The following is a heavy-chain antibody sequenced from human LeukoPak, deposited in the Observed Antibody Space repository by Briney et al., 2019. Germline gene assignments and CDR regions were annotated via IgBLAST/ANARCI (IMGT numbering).Heavy chain of an antibody. CDR1: GFTFSGHS. Sequence: PGGSLTLSCAASGFTFSGHSMNWVRQAPGKGLEWVSSITSTGSHVYYADSVKGRFAISRDNTKNSLSLQANSLRVEDTAVYYCARDGSPNYGDYAFFDTWGQGTLVTVSS. V-gene: IGHV3-21*01. CDR2: ITSTGSHV. CDR3: ARDGSPNYGDYAFFDT. D-gene: IGHD4-17*01. J-gene: IGHJ4*02.